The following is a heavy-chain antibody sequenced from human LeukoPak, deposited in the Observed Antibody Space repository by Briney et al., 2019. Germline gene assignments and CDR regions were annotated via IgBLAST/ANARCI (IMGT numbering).Heavy chain of an antibody. CDR3: ARAAGYYYYYYYMDV. J-gene: IGHJ6*03. V-gene: IGHV3-7*01. CDR1: GFTFSSYS. D-gene: IGHD6-13*01. Sequence: GGSLRLSCAASGFTFSSYSMSWVRQAPGKGLEWVANIKQDGSEKYYVDSVKGRFTISRDNAKNSLYLQMNSLRAEDTAVYYCARAAGYYYYYYYMDVWGKGTTVTVSS. CDR2: IKQDGSEK.